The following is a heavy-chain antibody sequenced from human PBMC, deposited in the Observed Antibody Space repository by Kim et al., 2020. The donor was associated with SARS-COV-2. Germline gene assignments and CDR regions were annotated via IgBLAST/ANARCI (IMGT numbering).Heavy chain of an antibody. Sequence: GGSLRLSCAASGFTFSSYAMSWVRQAPGKGLEWVSAISGSGGSTYYADSVKGRFTISRDNSKNTLYLQMNSLRAEDTAVYYCAKAPKGFGELLYIPSDYWGQGTLVTVSS. D-gene: IGHD3-10*01. CDR2: ISGSGGST. J-gene: IGHJ4*02. CDR1: GFTFSSYA. V-gene: IGHV3-23*01. CDR3: AKAPKGFGELLYIPSDY.